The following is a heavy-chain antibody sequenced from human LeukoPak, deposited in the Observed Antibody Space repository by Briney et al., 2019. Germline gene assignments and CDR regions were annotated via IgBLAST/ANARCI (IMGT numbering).Heavy chain of an antibody. CDR1: GYSISSGDY. J-gene: IGHJ3*02. CDR3: ARAGYYYDSSGYYHPDAFDI. V-gene: IGHV4-38-2*02. D-gene: IGHD3-22*01. Sequence: SETLSLTCTVSGYSISSGDYWGWIRQPPGKGREWIGRIYHSGGTYYNPSLKSRVTISVDTSKNQFSLKLSSVTAADTAVYYCARAGYYYDSSGYYHPDAFDIWGQGTMVTVSS. CDR2: IYHSGGT.